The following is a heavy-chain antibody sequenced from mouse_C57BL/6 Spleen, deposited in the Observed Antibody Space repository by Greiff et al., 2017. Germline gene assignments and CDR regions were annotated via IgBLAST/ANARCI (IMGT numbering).Heavy chain of an antibody. V-gene: IGHV1-55*01. CDR3: AREITTVVAHWSFDV. D-gene: IGHD1-1*01. CDR1: GYTFTSYW. Sequence: QVQLQQPGAELVKPGASVKMSCKASGYTFTSYWITWVKQRPGQGLEWIGDIYPGSGSTNYNEKFKSKATLTVDTSSSTAYMQLSSLTSEDSAVYYSAREITTVVAHWSFDVWGPGTTVTVSS. CDR2: IYPGSGST. J-gene: IGHJ1*01.